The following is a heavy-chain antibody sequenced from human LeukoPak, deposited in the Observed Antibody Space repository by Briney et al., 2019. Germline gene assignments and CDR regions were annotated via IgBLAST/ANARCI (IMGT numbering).Heavy chain of an antibody. CDR3: ARKGLYSYYGSGSYYNFDY. Sequence: SETLSLTCTASGGSISSSSYYWGWIRQPPGKGLEWIGSIYYSGSTYYNPSLKSRVTISVDTSKNQFSLKLSSVTAADTAVYYCARKGLYSYYGSGSYYNFDYWGKGTLVTVSS. V-gene: IGHV4-39*01. CDR2: IYYSGST. J-gene: IGHJ4*02. CDR1: GGSISSSSYY. D-gene: IGHD3-10*01.